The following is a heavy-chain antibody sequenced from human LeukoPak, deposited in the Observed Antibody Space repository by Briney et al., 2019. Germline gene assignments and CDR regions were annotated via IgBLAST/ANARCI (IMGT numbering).Heavy chain of an antibody. D-gene: IGHD3-3*01. J-gene: IGHJ6*02. V-gene: IGHV3-53*01. Sequence: GGSLRLSCAASGFIFRSNYMSWVRQAPGKGLEWVSVIYSGGRTYYADPVKGRFTISRDNSKNTLYLQMNSLRAEDTAVYYCAKELWYYDFWSGNDPSYYYGMDIWGQGTTVTVSS. CDR2: IYSGGRT. CDR1: GFIFRSNY. CDR3: AKELWYYDFWSGNDPSYYYGMDI.